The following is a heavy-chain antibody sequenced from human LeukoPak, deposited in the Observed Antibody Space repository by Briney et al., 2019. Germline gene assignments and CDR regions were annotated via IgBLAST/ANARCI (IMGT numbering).Heavy chain of an antibody. CDR1: GFTFSSYS. J-gene: IGHJ4*02. V-gene: IGHV3-7*01. D-gene: IGHD2-2*01. CDR3: ARVIVVPAARLFNY. CDR2: IKQDGSEK. Sequence: GGSLRLSCAASGFTFSSYSMNWVRQAPGKGLEWVANIKQDGSEKYYVDSVKGRFTISRDNAKNSLYLQMNSLRAEDTAVYYCARVIVVPAARLFNYWGQGTLVTVSS.